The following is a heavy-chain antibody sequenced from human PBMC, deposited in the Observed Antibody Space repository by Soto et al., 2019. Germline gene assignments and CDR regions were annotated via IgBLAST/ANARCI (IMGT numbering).Heavy chain of an antibody. D-gene: IGHD1-1*01. Sequence: SQAVSLTCDISGDRVSSNRGGWNWIRQTPSRGLEWLGRTYYKSKWYYTYAASVKSRITVSPDTSKNQFSLQLTSVTPEDTAVYYCARGSWDDVSGHYYMDVWDKGTTVTVSS. CDR2: TYYKSKWYY. V-gene: IGHV6-1*01. CDR3: ARGSWDDVSGHYYMDV. CDR1: GDRVSSNRGG. J-gene: IGHJ6*03.